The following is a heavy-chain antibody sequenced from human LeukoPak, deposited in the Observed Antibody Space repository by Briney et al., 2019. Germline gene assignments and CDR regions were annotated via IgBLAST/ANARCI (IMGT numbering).Heavy chain of an antibody. D-gene: IGHD5-18*01. J-gene: IGHJ4*02. CDR3: ARDLSVTAKFGY. V-gene: IGHV4-38-2*02. CDR1: GYSISSGSY. CDR2: IFHSGTT. Sequence: SETLSLTCAVSGYSISSGSYWGWIRQPPGKGLEWIGSIFHSGTTYHNPSLKSRVTISVDTSKNQVSLKLSSVTAADTAVYYCARDLSVTAKFGYWGQGTLVTVSS.